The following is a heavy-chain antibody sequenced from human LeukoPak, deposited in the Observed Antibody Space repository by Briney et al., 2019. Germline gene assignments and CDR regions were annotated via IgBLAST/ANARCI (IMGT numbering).Heavy chain of an antibody. D-gene: IGHD6-25*01. CDR1: AYSLTDHY. V-gene: IGHV1-2*02. CDR3: AREVGSGTFYI. J-gene: IGHJ3*02. CDR2: ISPNTGGT. Sequence: ASVKVSCKASAYSLTDHYIHWVRQTPGQGLEWMGWISPNTGGTIYAQKFQGRVTMTRDTSIITAYMELTNLRSDDTAFYYCAREVGSGTFYIWGEGTMVTVSS.